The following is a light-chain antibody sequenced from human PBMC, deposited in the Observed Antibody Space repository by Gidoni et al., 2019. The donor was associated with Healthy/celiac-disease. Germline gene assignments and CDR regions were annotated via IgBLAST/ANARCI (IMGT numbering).Light chain of an antibody. V-gene: IGKV4-1*01. CDR1: KSVLYSSNNKNY. CDR2: WAS. Sequence: IVMTQSPDSLAVSLGERATLNCKSSKSVLYSSNNKNYLAWYQQKPGQPPKLLIYWASTRECGVPDRFSGSGSGTDFTLTISSLQAEDVAVYYCQQYNSTPYTFGQGTKLEIK. CDR3: QQYNSTPYT. J-gene: IGKJ2*01.